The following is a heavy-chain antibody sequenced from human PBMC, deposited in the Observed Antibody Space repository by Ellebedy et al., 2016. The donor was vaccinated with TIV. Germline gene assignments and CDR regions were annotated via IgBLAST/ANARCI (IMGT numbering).Heavy chain of an antibody. J-gene: IGHJ4*02. Sequence: PGGSLRLSCAASGFTVRNNYLSWVRQAPGKGLKWVLVIYSGGSTYYADSVKGRFTISRDNSKNTLYLQMNSLSAEDTAVYYCARRPRGWGQGTLVTVSS. V-gene: IGHV3-53*01. CDR1: GFTVRNNY. CDR3: ARRPRG. CDR2: IYSGGST. D-gene: IGHD3-10*01.